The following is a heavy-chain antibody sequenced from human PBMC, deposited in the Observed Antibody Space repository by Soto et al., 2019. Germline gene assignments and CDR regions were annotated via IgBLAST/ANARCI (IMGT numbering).Heavy chain of an antibody. V-gene: IGHV3-23*01. CDR3: ARDKGSIAVALGGYYYYYGMDV. Sequence: GGSLRLSCAASGFHFRAFAMSWVRQAPGKGLEWISEISGGASNAFFADSVKGRFTISRDNSKNTLYLQMNSPRAEDTAVYYCARDKGSIAVALGGYYYYYGMDVWGQGTTVTVSS. J-gene: IGHJ6*02. CDR2: ISGGASNA. CDR1: GFHFRAFA. D-gene: IGHD6-19*01.